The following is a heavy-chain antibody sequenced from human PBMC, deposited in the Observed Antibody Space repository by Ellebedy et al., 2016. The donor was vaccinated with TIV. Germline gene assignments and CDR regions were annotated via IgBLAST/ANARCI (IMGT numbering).Heavy chain of an antibody. V-gene: IGHV3-23*01. CDR1: AFTFSSNA. Sequence: GGSLRLXXAASAFTFSSNAMNWVRQAPGKGLEWVSGISGSGGSTYYADSVKGRFTISRDNSKNTLYLQMNSLRAEDAAVYYCATGYSTDWYYYWGQGTLVTVSS. CDR2: ISGSGGST. J-gene: IGHJ4*02. D-gene: IGHD6-19*01. CDR3: ATGYSTDWYYY.